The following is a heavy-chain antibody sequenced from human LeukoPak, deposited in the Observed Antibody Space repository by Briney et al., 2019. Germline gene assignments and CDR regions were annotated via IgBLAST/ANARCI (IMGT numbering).Heavy chain of an antibody. CDR3: AREASSWFDP. V-gene: IGHV1-69*13. CDR2: IIPIFGTA. D-gene: IGHD6-13*01. Sequence: SVKVSCKASGYTFNSYGISWVRQAPGQGLEWMGGIIPIFGTANYAQKFQGRVTITADESTSTAYMELSSLRSEDTAVYYCAREASSWFDPWGQGTLVTVSS. J-gene: IGHJ5*02. CDR1: GYTFNSYG.